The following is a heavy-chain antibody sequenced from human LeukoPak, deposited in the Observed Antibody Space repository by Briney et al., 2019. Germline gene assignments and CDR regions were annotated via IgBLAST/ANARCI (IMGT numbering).Heavy chain of an antibody. CDR1: GYTFTDYY. D-gene: IGHD3-9*01. CDR3: ASLGAMYYDILTGYYPPDY. CDR2: INPKNGGT. J-gene: IGHJ4*02. Sequence: ASVKASCKASGYTFTDYYIHWVRQAPGQGLEWMGWINPKNGGTKFAQKFQGRVTMTRDTSNTPAYICLRRLISDDTAVYYCASLGAMYYDILTGYYPPDYWGQGTLATVSS. V-gene: IGHV1-2*02.